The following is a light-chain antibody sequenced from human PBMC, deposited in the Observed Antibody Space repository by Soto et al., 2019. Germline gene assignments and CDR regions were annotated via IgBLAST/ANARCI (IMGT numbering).Light chain of an antibody. V-gene: IGKV1-5*03. Sequence: DIQRTQSPSTLSGSVGDRVTITCRASQTISSWLAWYQKKPGKAPNLLIYKASTLKSGVPSRFSGSGSGTDFNLTISSLQTEDFATYDCQQRYSTPITFGQGTRLEIK. J-gene: IGKJ5*01. CDR2: KAS. CDR1: QTISSW. CDR3: QQRYSTPIT.